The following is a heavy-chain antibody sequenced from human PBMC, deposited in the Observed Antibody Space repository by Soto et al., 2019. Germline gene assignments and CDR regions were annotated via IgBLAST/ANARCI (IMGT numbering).Heavy chain of an antibody. J-gene: IGHJ6*02. D-gene: IGHD2-2*02. CDR1: GGSVSSVTHS. Sequence: QVQLQESGPRLVKPSETVSLTCTVSGGSVSSVTHSWSWIRLPPGKRLEWIGFIYSNGSTNYNPSLKSRVTMSVDTSKNQFSLKLRAVIVADTAVYHCARFVRSCSGTTCYTRADVWGQGTTVSVSS. CDR2: IYSNGST. CDR3: ARFVRSCSGTTCYTRADV. V-gene: IGHV4-61*01.